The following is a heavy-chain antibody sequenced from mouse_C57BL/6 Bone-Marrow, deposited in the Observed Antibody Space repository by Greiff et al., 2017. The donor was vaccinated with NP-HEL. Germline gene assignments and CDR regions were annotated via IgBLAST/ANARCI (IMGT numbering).Heavy chain of an antibody. J-gene: IGHJ4*01. Sequence: EVMLVESGPELVKPGASVKISCKASGYTFTDYYMNWVKQSHGKSLEWIGDINPNNGGTSYNQKFKGKATLTVDKSSSTAYMELRSLTSEDSAVYYCARCGTVVATDYAMDYWGQGTSVTVSS. V-gene: IGHV1-26*01. D-gene: IGHD1-1*01. CDR1: GYTFTDYY. CDR2: INPNNGGT. CDR3: ARCGTVVATDYAMDY.